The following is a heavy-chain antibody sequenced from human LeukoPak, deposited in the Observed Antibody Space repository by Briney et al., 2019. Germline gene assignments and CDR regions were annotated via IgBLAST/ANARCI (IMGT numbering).Heavy chain of an antibody. J-gene: IGHJ4*02. CDR2: IIPILGIA. D-gene: IGHD3-22*01. CDR3: ARGYYYDRSGWFFSY. Sequence: AAVKVSCKASGGTFSSYTISWVRQGPGQGLEWMGRIIPILGIANYAQKFQGRVTITADKSTSTAYMELSSLRSEDTAVYYCARGYYYDRSGWFFSYWGEGTLVPVSS. V-gene: IGHV1-69*02. CDR1: GGTFSSYT.